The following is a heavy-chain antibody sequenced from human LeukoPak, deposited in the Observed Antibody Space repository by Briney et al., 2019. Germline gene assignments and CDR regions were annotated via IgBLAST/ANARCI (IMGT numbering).Heavy chain of an antibody. CDR2: ISAYNGNT. CDR3: ARTPSRRDGYNYRY. Sequence: ASVKVSCKASGGTFSSYGISWVRQAPGQGLEWMGWISAYNGNTNYAQKLQGRVTMTTDTSTSTAYMELRSLRSDDTAVYYCARTPSRRDGYNYRYWGQGTLVTVSS. J-gene: IGHJ4*02. V-gene: IGHV1-18*01. CDR1: GGTFSSYG. D-gene: IGHD5-24*01.